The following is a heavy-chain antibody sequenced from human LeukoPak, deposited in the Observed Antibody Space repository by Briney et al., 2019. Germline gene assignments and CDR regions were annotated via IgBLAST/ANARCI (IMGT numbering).Heavy chain of an antibody. D-gene: IGHD3-9*01. CDR3: ARDRVNYDILTGYYSRWFDP. J-gene: IGHJ5*02. Sequence: ASVKVSCKASGYTFTCYYMHWVRQAPGQGLEWMGWINPNSGGTNHAQKFQGRVTMTRDTSISTAYMELSRLRSDDTAVYYCARDRVNYDILTGYYSRWFDPWGQGTLVTVSS. V-gene: IGHV1-2*02. CDR1: GYTFTCYY. CDR2: INPNSGGT.